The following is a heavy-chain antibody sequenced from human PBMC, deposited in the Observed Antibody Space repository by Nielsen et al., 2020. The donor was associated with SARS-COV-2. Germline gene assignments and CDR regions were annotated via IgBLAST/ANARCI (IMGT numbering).Heavy chain of an antibody. J-gene: IGHJ3*02. CDR2: ISGSGGST. CDR3: AKLEWLRFGLRGYDAFDI. V-gene: IGHV3-23*01. D-gene: IGHD5-12*01. Sequence: GESLKISCAASGFTFSSYAMSWVRQAPGKGLEWVSAISGSGGSTYYADSVKGQFTISRDNSKNTLYLQMNSLRAEDTAVYYCAKLEWLRFGLRGYDAFDIWGQGTMVTVSS. CDR1: GFTFSSYA.